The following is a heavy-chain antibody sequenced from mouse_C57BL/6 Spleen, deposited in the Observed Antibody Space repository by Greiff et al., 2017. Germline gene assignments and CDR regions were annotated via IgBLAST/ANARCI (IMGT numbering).Heavy chain of an antibody. CDR3: ARETGTYFDY. D-gene: IGHD4-1*01. CDR2: ISYDGSN. Sequence: EVQLVESGPGLVKPSQSLSLTCSVTGYSITSGYYWNWIRQFPGNKLEWMGYISYDGSNNYNPSLKNRISITRDTSKNQFFLKLNSVTTEDTATYYCARETGTYFDYWGQGTTLTVSS. CDR1: GYSITSGYY. V-gene: IGHV3-6*01. J-gene: IGHJ2*01.